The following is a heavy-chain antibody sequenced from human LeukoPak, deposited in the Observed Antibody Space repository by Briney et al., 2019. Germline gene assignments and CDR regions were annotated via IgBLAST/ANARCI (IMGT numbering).Heavy chain of an antibody. CDR2: IKQDGSEK. Sequence: GGSLRLSCATSGFTFSNYLMSWVRQAPGKGLERVANIKQDGSEKYYVDSVKGRFTISRDNAKNSLYLQMNSLRAEDTAVYYCARDSSGWYLVYYFDYWGQGTLVTVSS. D-gene: IGHD6-19*01. CDR1: GFTFSNYL. CDR3: ARDSSGWYLVYYFDY. V-gene: IGHV3-7*01. J-gene: IGHJ4*02.